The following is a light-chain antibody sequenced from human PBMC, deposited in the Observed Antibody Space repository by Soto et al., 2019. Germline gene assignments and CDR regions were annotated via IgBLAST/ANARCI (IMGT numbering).Light chain of an antibody. Sequence: DIVMTQSPDSLAVSLGERATINCKSSQSVLYSSNNKNYLAWYQQKPGQPPKLLIYWASTRESGVPDRFSGSGSGTDFTLTISSLQAEDVAVYYCQQYSTPPGFVTFGGGTKVEIK. V-gene: IGKV4-1*01. CDR2: WAS. CDR3: QQYSTPPGFVT. J-gene: IGKJ4*01. CDR1: QSVLYSSNNKNY.